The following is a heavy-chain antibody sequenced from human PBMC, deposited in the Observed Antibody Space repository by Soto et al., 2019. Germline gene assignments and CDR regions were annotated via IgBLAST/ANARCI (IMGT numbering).Heavy chain of an antibody. V-gene: IGHV3-7*03. J-gene: IGHJ6*02. CDR1: GFTFSSYW. Sequence: GGSLRLSCAASGFTFSSYWMSWVRQAPRKGLEWVANIKQDGSEKYYVDSVKGRFTISRDNAKNSLYPQMNSLRAEDTAVYYCARVARLPAAKIGGSYYYYGMDVWGQGTTVTVSS. CDR2: IKQDGSEK. CDR3: ARVARLPAAKIGGSYYYYGMDV. D-gene: IGHD2-2*01.